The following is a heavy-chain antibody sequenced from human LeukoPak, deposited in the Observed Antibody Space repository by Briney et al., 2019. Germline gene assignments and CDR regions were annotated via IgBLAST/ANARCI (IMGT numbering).Heavy chain of an antibody. V-gene: IGHV5-51*01. D-gene: IGHD6-6*01. CDR3: ARHSRPLDAFDI. Sequence: GESLRISCKGSGYSFTSYWIGLVRQMPGKGLEWMGIIYPGDSDTRYSPSFQGQVTISADKSISTAYLQWSSLKASDTVMYYCARHSRPLDAFDIWGQGTMVTVSS. CDR2: IYPGDSDT. J-gene: IGHJ3*02. CDR1: GYSFTSYW.